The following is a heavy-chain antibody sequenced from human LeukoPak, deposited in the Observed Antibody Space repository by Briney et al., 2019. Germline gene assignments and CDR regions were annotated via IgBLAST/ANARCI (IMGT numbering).Heavy chain of an antibody. CDR3: ARGGPLHFDY. J-gene: IGHJ4*02. Sequence: SQTLSLTCTVSGGSISSGSYYWSWIRQPAGKGLEWIGRIYTSGSTNYNPSLKSRVTISVDTSKNQFSLKLSSVTAADTAVYYCARGGPLHFDYWGQGTLVTVSS. CDR2: IYTSGST. D-gene: IGHD3-10*01. CDR1: GGSISSGSYY. V-gene: IGHV4-61*02.